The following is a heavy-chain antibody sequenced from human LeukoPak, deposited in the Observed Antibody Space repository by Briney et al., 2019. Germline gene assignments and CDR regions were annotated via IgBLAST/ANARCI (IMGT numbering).Heavy chain of an antibody. Sequence: SETLSLTCAVYGGSFSGYYWSWIRQPPGKGLEWIGEINHSGSTNHSPSLKSRVTVSVDTSKNQFSLKLSSVTAADTAVYYCARRRAPGGYWSVRGPQDNYGMDVWGQGATVTVS. CDR1: GGSFSGYY. D-gene: IGHD3-22*01. V-gene: IGHV4-34*01. CDR3: ARRRAPGGYWSVRGPQDNYGMDV. J-gene: IGHJ6*02. CDR2: INHSGST.